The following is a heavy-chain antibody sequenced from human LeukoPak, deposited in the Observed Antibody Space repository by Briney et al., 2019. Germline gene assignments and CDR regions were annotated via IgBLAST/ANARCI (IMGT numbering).Heavy chain of an antibody. CDR3: ARGLSYDFWSGNPYVFDY. CDR2: IIPIFGTA. V-gene: IGHV1-69*06. D-gene: IGHD3-3*01. J-gene: IGHJ4*02. CDR1: GGTFSSYA. Sequence: GGSVTVSCKASGGTFSSYAISWVRQAPGQGLEWMGGIIPIFGTANYAQKFQGRVTITADKSTSTAYMELSSLRSEDTAVYYCARGLSYDFWSGNPYVFDYWGQGTLVTVSS.